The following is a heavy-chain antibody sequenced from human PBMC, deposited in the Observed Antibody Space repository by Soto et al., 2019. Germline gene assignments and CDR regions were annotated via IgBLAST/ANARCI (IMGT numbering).Heavy chain of an antibody. CDR1: GFTFSSYG. D-gene: IGHD1-26*01. Sequence: GGFLRLSCAASGFTFSSYGMHWVRQAPGKGLEWVAVIWYDGSNKYYADSVKGRFTISRDNSKNTLYLQMNSLRAEDTAVYYCARDSAVGATKYYGMDVWGQGTTVTVSS. CDR2: IWYDGSNK. J-gene: IGHJ6*02. V-gene: IGHV3-33*01. CDR3: ARDSAVGATKYYGMDV.